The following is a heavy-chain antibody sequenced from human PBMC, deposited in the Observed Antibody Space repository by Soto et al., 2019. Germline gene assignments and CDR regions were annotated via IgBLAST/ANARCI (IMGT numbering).Heavy chain of an antibody. V-gene: IGHV3-30-3*01. CDR1: VFPFSRYG. J-gene: IGHJ4*02. D-gene: IGHD5-18*01. CDR2: ISYDGSNK. Sequence: RGSLTPSCAASVFPFSRYGMHWVRQAPGKGLEWVAVISYDGSNKYYADSVKGRFTISRDNSKNTLYLQMNSLRAEDTAVYYCSGYSYGSFYRGQGTLVTVSS. CDR3: SGYSYGSFY.